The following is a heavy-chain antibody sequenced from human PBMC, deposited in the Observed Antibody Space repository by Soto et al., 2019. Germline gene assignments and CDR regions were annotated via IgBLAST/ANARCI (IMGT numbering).Heavy chain of an antibody. J-gene: IGHJ6*03. D-gene: IGHD2-2*01. CDR2: MNPNNGNT. CDR3: ARYCSGTSCYAPNYYYYHMDV. V-gene: IGHV1-8*01. Sequence: ASVKVSCKASGYTFTSYDINWVRQASGQGLEWIGWMNPNNGNTGYAQKFQGRVTMTRNTSISTAYMELSSLRSEDTAVYYCARYCSGTSCYAPNYYYYHMDVWGKGTTVTVSS. CDR1: GYTFTSYD.